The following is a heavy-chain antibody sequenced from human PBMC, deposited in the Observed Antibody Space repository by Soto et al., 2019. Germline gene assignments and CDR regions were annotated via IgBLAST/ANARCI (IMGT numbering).Heavy chain of an antibody. CDR1: GFTFSTYG. V-gene: IGHV3-30*18. CDR3: AKEYSGYYYYYYMDV. J-gene: IGHJ6*03. Sequence: QPGGSLRLSCAASGFTFSTYGMHWVRQAPGKGLQWVAVISYDGDYKYYADSVKGRFTISRDNSENTLDLQMNSLRGEHTAVYYCAKEYSGYYYYYYMDVWGKGTTVTVSS. D-gene: IGHD5-12*01. CDR2: ISYDGDYK.